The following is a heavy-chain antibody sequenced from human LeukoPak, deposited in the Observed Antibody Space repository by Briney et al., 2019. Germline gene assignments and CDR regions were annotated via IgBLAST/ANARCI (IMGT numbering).Heavy chain of an antibody. CDR1: GYTFTGYY. D-gene: IGHD1-26*01. V-gene: IGHV1-2*02. CDR2: INPNSGGT. J-gene: IGHJ4*02. Sequence: ASVKVSCKASGYTFTGYYIHWVRQAPGQGLEWMGWINPNSGGTNYAQKFQGRVTMTRDTSISTAYMELSRLRSDDTAVYYCARDRKSDGSPGDYWGQGTLVTVSS. CDR3: ARDRKSDGSPGDY.